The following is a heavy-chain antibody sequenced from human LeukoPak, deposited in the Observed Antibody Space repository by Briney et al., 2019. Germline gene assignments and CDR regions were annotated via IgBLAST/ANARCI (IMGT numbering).Heavy chain of an antibody. CDR3: TTSSGSCFPDAFDI. J-gene: IGHJ3*02. CDR2: IKSKTDGGTT. V-gene: IGHV3-15*01. D-gene: IGHD1-26*01. CDR1: GFTFSNAW. Sequence: GGSLRLSCAASGFTFSNAWMSWVRQAPGKGLEWVGRIKSKTDGGTTDYAAPVKGRFTISRDGSKNTLYLQMNSLKTEDTAVYYCTTSSGSCFPDAFDIWGQGTMVTVSS.